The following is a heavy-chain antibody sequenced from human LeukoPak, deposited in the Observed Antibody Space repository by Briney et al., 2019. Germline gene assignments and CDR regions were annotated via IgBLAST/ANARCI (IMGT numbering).Heavy chain of an antibody. J-gene: IGHJ4*02. D-gene: IGHD3-10*02. CDR1: GGSISSYY. CDR3: ARIPITMSEDYYFDY. V-gene: IGHV4-59*01. Sequence: SETLSLTCTVSGGSISSYYWSWIRQPPGKGLEWIGYIYYSGSTNYNPSLKSRVTISVDTSKNQFSLKLSSVTAADTAAYYCARIPITMSEDYYFDYWGQGTLVTVSS. CDR2: IYYSGST.